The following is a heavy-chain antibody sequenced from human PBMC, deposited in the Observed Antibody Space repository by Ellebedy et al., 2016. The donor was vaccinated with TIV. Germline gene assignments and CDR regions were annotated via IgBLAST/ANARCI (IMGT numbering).Heavy chain of an antibody. D-gene: IGHD3-10*01. Sequence: GESLKISXAASGFTFSSYSMNWVRQAPGKGLEWVSSISSSSSYIYYADSVKGRFTISRDNAKNSLYLQINSLRAEDTAVYYCAPLRVEVGGFDPWGQGTLVTVSS. CDR3: APLRVEVGGFDP. CDR1: GFTFSSYS. V-gene: IGHV3-21*01. CDR2: ISSSSSYI. J-gene: IGHJ5*02.